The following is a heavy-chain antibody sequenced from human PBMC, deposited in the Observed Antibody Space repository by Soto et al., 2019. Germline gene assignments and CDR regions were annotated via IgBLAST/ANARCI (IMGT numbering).Heavy chain of an antibody. CDR2: INPSGSST. CDR1: GYTFTNDF. Sequence: ASVKVSCKASGYTFTNDFMHWVQQAPGQGLEWMGIINPSGSSTTYAQKFQGRVTMTRDTSTSTLYMELRSLRSEDTAVYYCATRVGSVGVLDYWGLGTLVTVSS. V-gene: IGHV1-46*01. J-gene: IGHJ4*02. D-gene: IGHD1-26*01. CDR3: ATRVGSVGVLDY.